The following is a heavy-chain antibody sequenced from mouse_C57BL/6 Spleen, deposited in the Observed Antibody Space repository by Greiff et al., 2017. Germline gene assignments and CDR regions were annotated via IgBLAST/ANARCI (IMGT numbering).Heavy chain of an antibody. Sequence: VQLQQSGPELVKPGASVKIPCKASGYTFTDYNMDWVTQSHGKSLEWIGDINPNNGGTIYNQKFKGKATLTVDKSSSTAYMELRSLTSEDTAVYDCAREIYDDYEAKDYWGQGTSVTVSS. CDR3: AREIYDDYEAKDY. D-gene: IGHD2-1*01. CDR1: GYTFTDYN. V-gene: IGHV1-18*01. CDR2: INPNNGGT. J-gene: IGHJ4*01.